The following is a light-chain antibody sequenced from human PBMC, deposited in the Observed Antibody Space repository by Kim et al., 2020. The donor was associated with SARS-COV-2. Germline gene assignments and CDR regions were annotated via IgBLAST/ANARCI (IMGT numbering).Light chain of an antibody. CDR1: QSVLYSSNNKNY. Sequence: DIVMTQSPDSLAVSLGEWATINCKSSQSVLYSSNNKNYLAWYQQKPGQPPKLLIYWASTRESGVPDRFSGSGSGTDFTLTISSLQAEDVAVYYCQQYYSTPLTCGGGTKLEI. V-gene: IGKV4-1*01. J-gene: IGKJ4*01. CDR3: QQYYSTPLT. CDR2: WAS.